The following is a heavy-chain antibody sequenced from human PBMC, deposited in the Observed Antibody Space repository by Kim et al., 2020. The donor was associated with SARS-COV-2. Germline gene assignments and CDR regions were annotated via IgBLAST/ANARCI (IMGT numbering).Heavy chain of an antibody. J-gene: IGHJ5*02. CDR2: ISYDGSNK. CDR1: GFTFSSYG. CDR3: AKPIVPAALMGWFDP. V-gene: IGHV3-30*18. D-gene: IGHD2-2*01. Sequence: GGSLRLSCAASGFTFSSYGMHWVRQAPGKGLEWVAVISYDGSNKYYADSVKGRFTISRDNSKNTLYLQMNSLRAEDTAVYYCAKPIVPAALMGWFDPWG.